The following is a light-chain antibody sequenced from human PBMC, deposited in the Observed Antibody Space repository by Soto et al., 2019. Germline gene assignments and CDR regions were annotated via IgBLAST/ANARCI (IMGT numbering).Light chain of an antibody. Sequence: DIQMTQSPSTLSASVGDRVTITCRASRSIRRWLAWYQQKPGTAPKLLINKASSLQTGVPSTFSGSGSGTEFTLTISSLQPDDFATYYCQQYNSYPYTFGQGTKLEIK. CDR2: KAS. CDR3: QQYNSYPYT. CDR1: RSIRRW. V-gene: IGKV1-5*03. J-gene: IGKJ2*01.